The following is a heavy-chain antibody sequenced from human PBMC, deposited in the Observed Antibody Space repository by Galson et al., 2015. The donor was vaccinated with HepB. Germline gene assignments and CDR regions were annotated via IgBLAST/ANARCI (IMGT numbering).Heavy chain of an antibody. CDR2: IYSGGST. Sequence: SLRLSCAASGFTVSSNYMSWVRQAPGKGLEWVSVIYSGGSTYYADSVKGRFTISRDNSKNTLYLQMNSLRAEDTAVYYCARVRQQLVNYYYYGMDVWGQGTTVTVSS. J-gene: IGHJ6*02. V-gene: IGHV3-53*01. D-gene: IGHD6-13*01. CDR3: ARVRQQLVNYYYYGMDV. CDR1: GFTVSSNY.